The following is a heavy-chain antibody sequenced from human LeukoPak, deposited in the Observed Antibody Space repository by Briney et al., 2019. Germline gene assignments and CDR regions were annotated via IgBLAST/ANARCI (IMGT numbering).Heavy chain of an antibody. CDR3: ARGGDSDYDRNFDY. Sequence: SESLSLTCTVSGGSLSIFYWSWVRPPPGEGRGWIGYIYYSGNTNYNPSLKSRVTISVDKPKNQSSLKLSSVTAADTAVYYCARGGDSDYDRNFDYWGQGILVTVSS. CDR1: GGSLSIFY. CDR2: IYYSGNT. D-gene: IGHD5-12*01. V-gene: IGHV4-59*13. J-gene: IGHJ4*02.